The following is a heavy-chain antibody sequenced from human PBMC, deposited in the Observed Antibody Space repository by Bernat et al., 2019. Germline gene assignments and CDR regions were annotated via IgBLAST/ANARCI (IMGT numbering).Heavy chain of an antibody. CDR1: GFTFSNAW. CDR3: TTDPLPEATRDD. J-gene: IGHJ4*02. V-gene: IGHV3-15*01. Sequence: EVQLVESGGGLVKPGGSLRLSCAASGFTFSNAWMSWVRQAPGKGLEWVGRIKSKTDGGTTDYAAPVKGRFTISRDDSKNTLYLQMNSLKTEDTAVYYCTTDPLPEATRDDWGQGTLVTVSS. D-gene: IGHD5-12*01. CDR2: IKSKTDGGTT.